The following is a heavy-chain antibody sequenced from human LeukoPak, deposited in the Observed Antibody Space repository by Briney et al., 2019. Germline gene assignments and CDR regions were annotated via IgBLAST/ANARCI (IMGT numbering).Heavy chain of an antibody. J-gene: IGHJ3*02. Sequence: SQTLSLTCAISGDSVSSNSAAWNWTRQSPSRGLEWLGRTYYRSKWYNDYAVSVKSRITINPDTSKNQFSLQLNSVTPEDTAVYYCARGVKRWLQLRRVPDAFDIWGQGTMVTVSS. CDR1: GDSVSSNSAA. CDR3: ARGVKRWLQLRRVPDAFDI. CDR2: TYYRSKWYN. D-gene: IGHD5-24*01. V-gene: IGHV6-1*01.